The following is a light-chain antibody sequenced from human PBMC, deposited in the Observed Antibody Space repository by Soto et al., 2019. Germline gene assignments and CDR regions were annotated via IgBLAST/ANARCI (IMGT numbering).Light chain of an antibody. CDR3: SSYTVRGTIV. Sequence: VLTQPSSLSVSPGQSITVSFTGTSSDVGGYNYVSWYQQHPGKAPKLIIYDVSVRPSGVSDRFSASKSGNTASLTISGLQAEDEADYYCSSYTVRGTIVFGGGTKVTVL. CDR1: SSDVGGYNY. CDR2: DVS. V-gene: IGLV2-14*03. J-gene: IGLJ1*01.